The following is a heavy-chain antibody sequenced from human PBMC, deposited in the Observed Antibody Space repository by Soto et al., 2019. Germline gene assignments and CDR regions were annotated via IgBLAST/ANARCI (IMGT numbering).Heavy chain of an antibody. D-gene: IGHD3-10*01. Sequence: ASVKVSCKASGYTFTSYYMHWVRQAPGQGLEWMGTINPSGGSTSYAQKFQGRVTMTRDTSTSTVYMELSSLRSEDTAVYYCARALSSRDGDYYFYYGMDVWGQGTTVTVSS. CDR2: INPSGGST. J-gene: IGHJ6*02. V-gene: IGHV1-46*01. CDR1: GYTFTSYY. CDR3: ARALSSRDGDYYFYYGMDV.